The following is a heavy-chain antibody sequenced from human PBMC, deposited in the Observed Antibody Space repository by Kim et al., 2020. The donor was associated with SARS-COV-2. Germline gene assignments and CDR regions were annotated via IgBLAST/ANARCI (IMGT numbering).Heavy chain of an antibody. CDR3: ARLHAGARPLWYSSSWYNRYYFDY. V-gene: IGHV1-8*02. D-gene: IGHD6-13*01. CDR2: MNPNSGNT. CDR1: GYTFTSYD. Sequence: ASVKVSCKASGYTFTSYDINWVRQATGQGLEWMGWMNPNSGNTGYAQKFQGRVTMTRNTSISTAYMELSSLRSEDTAVYYCARLHAGARPLWYSSSWYNRYYFDYWGQGTLVTVSS. J-gene: IGHJ4*02.